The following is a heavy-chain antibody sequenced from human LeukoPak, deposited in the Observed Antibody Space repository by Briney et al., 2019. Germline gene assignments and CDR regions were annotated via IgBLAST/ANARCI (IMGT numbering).Heavy chain of an antibody. D-gene: IGHD1-7*01. CDR3: ARRRKAGTGLRYFDY. J-gene: IGHJ4*02. CDR2: IYYSGST. V-gene: IGHV4-39*07. Sequence: SETLSLTCTVSGGSISSSSYYWDWIRQPPGKGLEWIGSIYYSGSTYYNPSLKSRVTISVDTSKNQFSLKLSSVTAADTAVYYCARRRKAGTGLRYFDYWGQGTLVTVSS. CDR1: GGSISSSSYY.